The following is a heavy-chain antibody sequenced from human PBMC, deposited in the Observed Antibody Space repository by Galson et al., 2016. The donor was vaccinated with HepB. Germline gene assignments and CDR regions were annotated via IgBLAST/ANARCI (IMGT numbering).Heavy chain of an antibody. CDR2: ISFHGKDE. V-gene: IGHV3-30*04. CDR1: GFTFTSYA. D-gene: IGHD2-21*02. Sequence: SLRLSCAASGFTFTSYAMHWVRQAPGKGLEWVAVISFHGKDEFYSDSLKGRFTISRDNSKNTVYLQMNSLRAEDTAVYFCARDSGPQYCGGDNCFGYNWFDPWGQGTLVTVSS. CDR3: ARDSGPQYCGGDNCFGYNWFDP. J-gene: IGHJ5*02.